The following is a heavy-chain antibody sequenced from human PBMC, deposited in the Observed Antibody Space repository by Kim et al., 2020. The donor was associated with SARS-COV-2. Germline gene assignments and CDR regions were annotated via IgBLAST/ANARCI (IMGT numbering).Heavy chain of an antibody. CDR1: GFTFGDYA. J-gene: IGHJ4*02. CDR3: TRFWEYYYGSGSSENPFDY. D-gene: IGHD3-10*01. CDR2: IRSKAYGGTT. V-gene: IGHV3-49*03. Sequence: GGSLRLSCTASGFTFGDYAMSWFRQAPGKGLEWVGFIRSKAYGGTTEYAASVKGRFTISRDDSKSIAYLQMNSLKTEDTAVYYCTRFWEYYYGSGSSENPFDYWGQGTLVTVSS.